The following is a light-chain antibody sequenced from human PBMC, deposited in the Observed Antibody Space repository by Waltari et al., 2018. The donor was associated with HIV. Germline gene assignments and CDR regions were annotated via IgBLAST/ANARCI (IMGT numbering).Light chain of an antibody. Sequence: DIVMTQSPDSLAVSLGERATINCNSSQSVLYNSNNKNYLAWYQRKPGQPPKLLIYWASTRESGVPDRFSGSGSGTDFTLTISSLQAEDVAVYYCQQYYGTPLTFGGGTKVEIK. CDR2: WAS. CDR1: QSVLYNSNNKNY. V-gene: IGKV4-1*01. CDR3: QQYYGTPLT. J-gene: IGKJ4*01.